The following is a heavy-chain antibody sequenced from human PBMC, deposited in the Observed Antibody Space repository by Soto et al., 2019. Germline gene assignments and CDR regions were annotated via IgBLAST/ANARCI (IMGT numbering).Heavy chain of an antibody. CDR2: IIPIFGTA. V-gene: IGHV1-69*13. D-gene: IGHD2-8*01. J-gene: IGHJ6*02. Sequence: SVKVSCKASGGTFSSYAISWVRQAPGQGLEWMGGIIPIFGTANYAQKFQGRVTITADESTSTAYMELSSLRSEDTAVYYCAAYCIYCVCPPLYYVMDFCGQGSTVIVSS. CDR1: GGTFSSYA. CDR3: AAYCIYCVCPPLYYVMDF.